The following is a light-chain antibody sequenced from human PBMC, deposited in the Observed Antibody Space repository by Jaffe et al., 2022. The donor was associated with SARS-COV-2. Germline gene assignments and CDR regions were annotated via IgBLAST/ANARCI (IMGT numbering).Light chain of an antibody. CDR2: GAS. CDR3: QQTYSTPMYT. J-gene: IGKJ2*01. Sequence: DIQMTQSPSSLSASVGDRVTITCRASQSISSYLNWFQQKPGMAPKVLIYGASRLQSGVPSRFSGSGSGTDFTLTISSLQPEDFATYYCQQTYSTPMYTFGQGTKLEIK. V-gene: IGKV1-39*01. CDR1: QSISSY.